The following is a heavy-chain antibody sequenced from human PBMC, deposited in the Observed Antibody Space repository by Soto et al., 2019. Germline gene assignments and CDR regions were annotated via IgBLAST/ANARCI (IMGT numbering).Heavy chain of an antibody. CDR1: GYTFNNYA. CDR3: ARDAPRITMIVVFITLDY. Sequence: ASVKVSCKASGYTFNNYAMHWVRQAPGQRLEWMGWINAGNGNTKYSQKFQGRVTMTTDTSTSTAYMERRSLRSEDTAVYYCARDAPRITMIVVFITLDYWGQGTLVTSPQ. D-gene: IGHD3-22*01. CDR2: INAGNGNT. J-gene: IGHJ4*02. V-gene: IGHV1-3*01.